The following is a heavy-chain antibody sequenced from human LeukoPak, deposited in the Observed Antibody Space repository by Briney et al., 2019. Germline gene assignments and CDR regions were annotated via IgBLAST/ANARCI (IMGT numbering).Heavy chain of an antibody. V-gene: IGHV4-34*01. D-gene: IGHD6-6*01. CDR3: ARGPRSGSDYYYMDV. CDR1: GGSFSGYY. Sequence: PSETLSLTCAVYGGSFSGYYWSCIRQPPWKGLEWIGEINHSGSTNYNPSLKSRVTISVDTSKNQFSLKLSSVTAADTAVYYCARGPRSGSDYYYMDVWGKGTTVTVSS. CDR2: INHSGST. J-gene: IGHJ6*03.